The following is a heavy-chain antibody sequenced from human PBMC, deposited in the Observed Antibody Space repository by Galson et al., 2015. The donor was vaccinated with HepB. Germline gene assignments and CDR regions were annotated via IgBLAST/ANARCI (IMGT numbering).Heavy chain of an antibody. J-gene: IGHJ4*02. V-gene: IGHV1-2*02. D-gene: IGHD6-19*01. CDR3: ARDGLSSGWSFDY. Sequence: SVKVSCKASGYTFTGYYMHWVRQAPGQGLEWMGWINPNSGGTNYAQKFQGRVTMTRDTSISTAYMELSRLRSDDTAVYYCARDGLSSGWSFDYWGQGTLVTVSS. CDR1: GYTFTGYY. CDR2: INPNSGGT.